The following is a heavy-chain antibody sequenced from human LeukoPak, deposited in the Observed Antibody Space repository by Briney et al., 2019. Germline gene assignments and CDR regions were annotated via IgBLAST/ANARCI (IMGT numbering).Heavy chain of an antibody. Sequence: SQTLSLTCAISGDSVSSNSADWNWIRQSPSRGLEWLGRTYYRSKWYNDYAVSVKSRITINPDTSKNQFSLQLNSVTPEDTAVYYCARDRLYYYYGMDVWGQGTTVTVSS. CDR1: GDSVSSNSAD. CDR3: ARDRLYYYYGMDV. V-gene: IGHV6-1*01. CDR2: TYYRSKWYN. J-gene: IGHJ6*02.